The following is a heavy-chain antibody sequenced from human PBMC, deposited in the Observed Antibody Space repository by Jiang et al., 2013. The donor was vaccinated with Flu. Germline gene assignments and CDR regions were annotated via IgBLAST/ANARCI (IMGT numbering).Heavy chain of an antibody. Sequence: LLKPSETLSPTCTVSGGSISSYYWSWIRQPPGKGLEWIGYIYYSGSTNYNPSLKSRVTISVDTSKDQFSLKLSSVTAADTAVYYCARHREGRTIFARSPYFDPWGQGTLVTVSS. CDR1: GGSISSYY. CDR2: IYYSGST. V-gene: IGHV4-59*08. D-gene: IGHD3-3*01. J-gene: IGHJ5*02. CDR3: ARHREGRTIFARSPYFDP.